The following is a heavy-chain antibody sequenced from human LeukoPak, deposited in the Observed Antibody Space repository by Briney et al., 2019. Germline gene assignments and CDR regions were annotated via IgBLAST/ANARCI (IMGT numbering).Heavy chain of an antibody. D-gene: IGHD6-13*01. Sequence: KTSETLSLTCTVSGGSISSSSYYWAWIRQPPGKELKWIGSIYYSGSTYYNPSLKSRVTISVDTSKNQFSLKLSSVTAADTAVYYCARRNSSSWYRYYYYMDVWGKGTTVTISS. V-gene: IGHV4-39*01. CDR2: IYYSGST. J-gene: IGHJ6*03. CDR3: ARRNSSSWYRYYYYMDV. CDR1: GGSISSSSYY.